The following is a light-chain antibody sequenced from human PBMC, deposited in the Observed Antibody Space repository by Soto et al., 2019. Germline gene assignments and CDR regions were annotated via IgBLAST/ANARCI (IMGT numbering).Light chain of an antibody. Sequence: QSALTQPASVSGSPGQSITISCTGTSSDVGGYNYVSWYQQHPGKAPKLMIYEVSNRPSGVSNRFSGSKSSNTASLTISGLPAEDEADYYCSSYTSSSTPYVFGTGTKVTVL. CDR1: SSDVGGYNY. CDR3: SSYTSSSTPYV. V-gene: IGLV2-14*01. J-gene: IGLJ1*01. CDR2: EVS.